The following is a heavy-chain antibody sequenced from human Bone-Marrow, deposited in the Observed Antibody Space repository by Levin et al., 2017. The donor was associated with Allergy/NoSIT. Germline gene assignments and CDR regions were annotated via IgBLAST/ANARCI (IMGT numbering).Heavy chain of an antibody. D-gene: IGHD3-3*01. CDR2: INPNSGGT. CDR1: GYTFTGYY. V-gene: IGHV1-2*02. Sequence: ASVKVSCKASGYTFTGYYMHWVRQAPGQGLEWMGWINPNSGGTNYAQKFQGRVTMTRDTSISTAYMELSRLRSDDTAVYYCARDDLYDFWSPPRKTISNWFDPWGQGTLVTVSS. CDR3: ARDDLYDFWSPPRKTISNWFDP. J-gene: IGHJ5*02.